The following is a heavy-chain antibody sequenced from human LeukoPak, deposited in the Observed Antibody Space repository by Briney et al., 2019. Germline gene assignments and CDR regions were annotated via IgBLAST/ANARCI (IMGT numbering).Heavy chain of an antibody. CDR3: AKRGSSWYYSDY. J-gene: IGHJ4*02. V-gene: IGHV3-23*01. Sequence: GGSLRLSCPASGFTFSSYAMNWVRQAPGKGLEWVSAISSSGDNTYYADSVKGRFTISRDNSRNTLYLQMNSLRAEDTAVYYCAKRGSSWYYSDYWGQGTLVTVSS. CDR1: GFTFSSYA. CDR2: ISSSGDNT. D-gene: IGHD6-13*01.